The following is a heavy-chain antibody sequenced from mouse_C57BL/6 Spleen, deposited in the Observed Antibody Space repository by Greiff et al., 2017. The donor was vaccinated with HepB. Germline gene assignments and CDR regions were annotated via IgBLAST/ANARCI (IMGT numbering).Heavy chain of an antibody. CDR3: ARGSSGYAMDY. J-gene: IGHJ4*01. CDR1: GYSITSGYD. V-gene: IGHV3-1*01. CDR2: ISYSGST. D-gene: IGHD3-2*02. Sequence: EVKLMESGPGMVKPSQSLSLTCTVTGYSITSGYDWHWIRHFPGNKLEWMGYISYSGSTNYNPSLKSRISITRDTSKNHFFLKLNSVTTEDTATYYCARGSSGYAMDYWGQGTSVTVSS.